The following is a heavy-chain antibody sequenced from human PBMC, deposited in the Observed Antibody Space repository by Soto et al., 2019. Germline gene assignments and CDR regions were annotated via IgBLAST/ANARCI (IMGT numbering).Heavy chain of an antibody. Sequence: QVQLQESGPGLVKPSQTLSLTCTVSGGSISSGGYYWSWIRQHPGKGREWIGYIYYSGSTYYNPSLKRRVTISVDTSKNQSTLKLSSVTAADTAVYYCAREGGIVGATAADYWGQGTLVTVSS. D-gene: IGHD1-26*01. CDR2: IYYSGST. V-gene: IGHV4-31*03. CDR3: AREGGIVGATAADY. CDR1: GGSISSGGYY. J-gene: IGHJ4*02.